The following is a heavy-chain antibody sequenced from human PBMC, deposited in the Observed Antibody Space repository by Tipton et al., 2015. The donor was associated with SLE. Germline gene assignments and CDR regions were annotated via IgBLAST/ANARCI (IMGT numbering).Heavy chain of an antibody. J-gene: IGHJ5*02. CDR2: IYHSGST. CDR1: GYSISSGYY. CDR3: ARGPWGDQPIDP. V-gene: IGHV4-38-2*02. Sequence: TLSLTCTVSGYSISSGYYWGWIRQPPGKGLEWIGGIYHSGSTNYNPSLKSRVTISVDTSKNQFSLKLSSVTAADTAVYYCARGPWGDQPIDPCGQGTLVTVSS. D-gene: IGHD2-21*02.